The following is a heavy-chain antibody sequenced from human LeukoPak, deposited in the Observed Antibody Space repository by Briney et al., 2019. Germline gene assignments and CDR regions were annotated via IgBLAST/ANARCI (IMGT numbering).Heavy chain of an antibody. V-gene: IGHV3-53*01. Sequence: PGGSLRLSCAASGFTVSSNYMSWVRQAPGKGLEWVSVIYGGGSTYYADSVKGRFTISRDTSKNTVNLQMNSLRAEDTAVYYCARYYDILTGYPPGAFDIWGQGTMVTVSS. CDR1: GFTVSSNY. D-gene: IGHD3-9*01. CDR3: ARYYDILTGYPPGAFDI. J-gene: IGHJ3*02. CDR2: IYGGGST.